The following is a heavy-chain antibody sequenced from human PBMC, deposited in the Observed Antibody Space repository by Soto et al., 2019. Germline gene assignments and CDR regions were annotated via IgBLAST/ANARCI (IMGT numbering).Heavy chain of an antibody. CDR2: TYYRSNWRH. D-gene: IGHD6-19*01. V-gene: IGHV6-1*01. Sequence: SQTLSLTCAISGDSVSSNTAAWNWVRSSPSRGLEWLGRTYYRSNWRHDYAVSVKTRITVNPATSKKHFSLQLNSVTPDYTAVYYCARGVAGSGFDLWGQGTLVTVSS. CDR3: ARGVAGSGFDL. J-gene: IGHJ4*02. CDR1: GDSVSSNTAA.